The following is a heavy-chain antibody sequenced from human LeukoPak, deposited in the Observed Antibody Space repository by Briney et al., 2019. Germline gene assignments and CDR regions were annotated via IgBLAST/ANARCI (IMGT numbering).Heavy chain of an antibody. J-gene: IGHJ6*02. CDR3: AKYVNTKGPPYAFDV. V-gene: IGHV3-23*01. CDR1: EFTFSRYV. D-gene: IGHD2/OR15-2a*01. CDR2: ISASGGST. Sequence: GGSLRLSCAASEFTFSRYVMQWVREPPGKGLEWVSGISASGGSTWYADSVKRRFSISRDNSKNTLYMQMNSLTADDTAVYYCAKYVNTKGPPYAFDVWGQATTVTVSS.